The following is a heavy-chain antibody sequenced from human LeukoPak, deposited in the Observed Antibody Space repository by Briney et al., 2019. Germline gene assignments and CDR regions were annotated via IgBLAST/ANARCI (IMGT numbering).Heavy chain of an antibody. CDR1: GGSFSGYY. D-gene: IGHD6-13*01. CDR3: ARRGSSWYTAPGVDY. CDR2: INHSGST. J-gene: IGHJ4*02. V-gene: IGHV4-34*01. Sequence: SETLSHTCAVYGGSFSGYYWSWIRQPPGKGLEWIGEINHSGSTNYNPSLKSRVTISVDTSKNQFSLKLSSVTAADTAVYYCARRGSSWYTAPGVDYWGQGTLVTVSS.